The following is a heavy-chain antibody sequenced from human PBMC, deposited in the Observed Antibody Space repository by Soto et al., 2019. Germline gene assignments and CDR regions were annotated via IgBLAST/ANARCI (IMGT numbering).Heavy chain of an antibody. V-gene: IGHV4-34*01. D-gene: IGHD3-9*01. Sequence: QVQLQQWGAGLLKPSETLSLTCAVNGGSFSGYYWNWIRQSAGKGLEWIGRVHHSGTTNYNPSLKSRLTISLDTAKNHFSLQLYSVAAADTAMYYCVRQKGFFDWSSHVTGPGGMDVWGQGTSVTVSS. CDR3: VRQKGFFDWSSHVTGPGGMDV. J-gene: IGHJ6*02. CDR2: VHHSGTT. CDR1: GGSFSGYY.